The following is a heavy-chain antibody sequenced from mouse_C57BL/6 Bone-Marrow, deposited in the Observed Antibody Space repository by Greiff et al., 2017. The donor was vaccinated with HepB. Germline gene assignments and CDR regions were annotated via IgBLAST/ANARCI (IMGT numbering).Heavy chain of an antibody. D-gene: IGHD4-1*01. V-gene: IGHV1-64*01. CDR1: GYTFTSYW. J-gene: IGHJ4*01. CDR2: IHPNSGST. CDR3: ASGKSPYYAMDY. Sequence: QVQLQQPGAELVKPGASVKLSCKASGYTFTSYWMHWVKQRPGQGLEWIGMIHPNSGSTNYNEKFKSKATLTVDKSSSTAYMQLSSLTFEDSAVYYCASGKSPYYAMDYWGQGTSVTVSS.